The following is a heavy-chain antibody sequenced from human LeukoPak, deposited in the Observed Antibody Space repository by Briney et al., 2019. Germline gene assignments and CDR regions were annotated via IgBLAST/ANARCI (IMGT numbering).Heavy chain of an antibody. CDR2: IYYSGST. D-gene: IGHD4-17*01. CDR3: ARTRMTTVTAFDY. CDR1: GGSISNSSYY. V-gene: IGHV4-39*07. Sequence: SETLSLTCTVSGGSISNSSYYWGWIRQPPGKGLEWIGSIYYSGSTYYNPSLKSRVTISVDTSKNQFSLKLSSVTAADTAVYYCARTRMTTVTAFDYWGQGTLVTVSS. J-gene: IGHJ4*02.